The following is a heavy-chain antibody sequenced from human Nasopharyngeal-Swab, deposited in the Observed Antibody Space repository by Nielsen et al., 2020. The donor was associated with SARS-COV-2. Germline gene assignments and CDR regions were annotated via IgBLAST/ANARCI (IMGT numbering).Heavy chain of an antibody. Sequence: SVKVSCKASGGTFSSYAFTWVRQAPRQGLEWMGGIVPIFGTTNYAQRFQGRVTITADESTSTAYMELSSLRSEDTAVYYCVRVPPYAFGELLSEYWGQGTLVTVSS. D-gene: IGHD3-10*01. CDR3: VRVPPYAFGELLSEY. CDR2: IVPIFGTT. J-gene: IGHJ4*02. V-gene: IGHV1-69*13. CDR1: GGTFSSYA.